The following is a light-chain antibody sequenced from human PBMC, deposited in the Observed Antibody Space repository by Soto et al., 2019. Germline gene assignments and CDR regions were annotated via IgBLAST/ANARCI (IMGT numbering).Light chain of an antibody. CDR3: QQYGSSPGT. V-gene: IGKV3-20*01. CDR2: GAS. J-gene: IGKJ1*01. CDR1: QTVSDNF. Sequence: EIVLTQSPGTLSLSPGERATLSCRASQTVSDNFLAWYRQKPGQAPGLLIYGASSRATGIPDRFSGSGSGTDFTLTISRLEPEDFAVYYCQQYGSSPGTFGQGTTVEI.